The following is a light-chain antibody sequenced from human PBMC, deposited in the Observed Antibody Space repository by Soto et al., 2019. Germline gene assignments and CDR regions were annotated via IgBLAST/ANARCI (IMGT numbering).Light chain of an antibody. CDR3: QQYNSWPT. CDR2: GAS. Sequence: EIIMTQSPATLSVSPGEGATLSCRTSHSISTNLAWYQHKRGQSPRLLVYGASTRATGVPARFSGSGSGAEFTLSISSLQPEDFAVYYCQQYNSWPTFGGGTKVEIK. V-gene: IGKV3-15*01. J-gene: IGKJ4*01. CDR1: HSISTN.